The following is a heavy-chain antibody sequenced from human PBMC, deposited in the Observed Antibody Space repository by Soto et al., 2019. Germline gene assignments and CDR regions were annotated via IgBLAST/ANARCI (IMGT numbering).Heavy chain of an antibody. V-gene: IGHV1-2*02. D-gene: IGHD3-9*01. CDR1: GYTFTGYY. CDR2: ISPKSGGT. CDR3: ARPPGYVSDWYYFDL. Sequence: PSVKFSCKASGYTFTGYYMHWVRQAPGQGFEWMGRISPKSGGTNYAQKFQGRVTMTWDTSLNTAYMELSSLMFEDTAVYYCARPPGYVSDWYYFDLWGQGTLVTVSS. J-gene: IGHJ4*02.